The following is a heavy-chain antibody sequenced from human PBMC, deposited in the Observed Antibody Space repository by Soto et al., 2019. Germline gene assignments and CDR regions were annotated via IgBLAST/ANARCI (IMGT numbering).Heavy chain of an antibody. J-gene: IGHJ4*02. V-gene: IGHV1-18*01. CDR2: ISAYNGNT. CDR1: GYTFTSYG. D-gene: IGHD6-13*01. Sequence: QVQLVQSGAEVKKPGASVKVSCKASGYTFTSYGISWVRQAPGQGLEWMGWISAYNGNTNYAQKLQGKITMTTDTSTSTADMELGSLRSDDTAVYYCARDPEAGYSSSWYCDYWGQGNLVTVSS. CDR3: ARDPEAGYSSSWYCDY.